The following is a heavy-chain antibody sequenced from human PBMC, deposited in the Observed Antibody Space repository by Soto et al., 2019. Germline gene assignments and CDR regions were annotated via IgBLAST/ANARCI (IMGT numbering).Heavy chain of an antibody. CDR3: ARSRHYDYFWGSYRSQAACYYGMDV. J-gene: IGHJ6*02. CDR2: IYSSGST. Sequence: SETLSLTCTVSGGSISNYYWNWIRQSPGKGLEWIGYIYSSGSTHYNPSLQNRVTISIDTSKNQVSLKVNSVTAADTAVYYCARSRHYDYFWGSYRSQAACYYGMDVWGQGTTVTVS. V-gene: IGHV4-59*01. D-gene: IGHD3-16*02. CDR1: GGSISNYY.